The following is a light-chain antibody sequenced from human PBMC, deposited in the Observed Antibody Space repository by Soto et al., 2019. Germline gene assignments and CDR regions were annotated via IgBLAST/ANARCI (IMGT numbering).Light chain of an antibody. V-gene: IGKV3-20*01. CDR1: QSVSSSY. CDR2: GAS. CDR3: QQYTGPPTT. Sequence: VLTQSPGTLSLSPGERATFSCRASQSVSSSYIAWYQQKRGQAPRRLIYGASSRATGIPDRFSGSGSGTDFTLTITRLEPEDSAVYFCQQYTGPPTTFGQGTRLEIK. J-gene: IGKJ5*01.